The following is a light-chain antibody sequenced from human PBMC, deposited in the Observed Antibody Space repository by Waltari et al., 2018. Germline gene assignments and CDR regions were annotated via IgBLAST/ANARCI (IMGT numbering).Light chain of an antibody. CDR2: DVT. CDR1: SADVGRFNY. CDR3: SSYTSDTTLI. V-gene: IGLV2-14*01. Sequence: QSALPQPASVSGTPGQSITTTCTGTSADVGRFNYVSWFQQHPGKAPKLMIYDVTKRPSGISDRFSGSKSGNTASLTISGLQADDEADYYCSSYTSDTTLIFGGGTELTVL. J-gene: IGLJ2*01.